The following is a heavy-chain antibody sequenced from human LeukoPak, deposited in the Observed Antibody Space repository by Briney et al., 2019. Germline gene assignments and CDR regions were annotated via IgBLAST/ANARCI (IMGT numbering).Heavy chain of an antibody. V-gene: IGHV3-30*03. CDR3: ARDHSSGWYSDYFDY. J-gene: IGHJ4*02. Sequence: GGSLRLSCAASGFTFSSYGMHCVRQAPGKGLEWVAVISYDGSNKYYADSVKGRFTISRDNSKNTLYLQMNSLRAEDTAVYYCARDHSSGWYSDYFDYWGQGTLVTVSS. D-gene: IGHD6-19*01. CDR1: GFTFSSYG. CDR2: ISYDGSNK.